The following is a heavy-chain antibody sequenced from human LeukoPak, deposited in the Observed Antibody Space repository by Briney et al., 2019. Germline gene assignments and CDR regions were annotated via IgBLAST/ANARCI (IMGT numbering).Heavy chain of an antibody. J-gene: IGHJ4*02. CDR2: IYYSGYT. D-gene: IGHD4-17*01. CDR1: GASISSSSYS. CDR3: ARDKRDYDVDY. V-gene: IGHV4-39*07. Sequence: SETLSLTCTVSGASISSSSYSWDWIRQPPGKGLEWIGNIYYSGYTYYNPSLKGRVTISVDTSKNQFSLKLNSVTAADTAVYYCARDKRDYDVDYWGQGTLVTVSS.